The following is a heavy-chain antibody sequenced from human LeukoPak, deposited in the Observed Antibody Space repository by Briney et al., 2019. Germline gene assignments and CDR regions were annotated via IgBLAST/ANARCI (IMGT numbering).Heavy chain of an antibody. CDR1: GFTFSSYV. CDR2: IKSDGSTT. Sequence: GGSLRLSCAASGFTFSSYVMHWVRQAPGKGLVWVSRIKSDGSTTNYADSVKGRFTISRDNAKNTLYLQMNSLRAEDTAVYYCARELAVGGTWFDPWGQGTLVTVSS. D-gene: IGHD6-19*01. V-gene: IGHV3-74*01. CDR3: ARELAVGGTWFDP. J-gene: IGHJ5*02.